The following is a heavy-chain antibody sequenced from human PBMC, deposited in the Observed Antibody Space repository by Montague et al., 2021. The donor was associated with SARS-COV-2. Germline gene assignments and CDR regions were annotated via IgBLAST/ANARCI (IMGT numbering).Heavy chain of an antibody. V-gene: IGHV3-30*04. D-gene: IGHD3-22*01. J-gene: IGHJ6*02. CDR1: GFTFSSYA. Sequence: SLRLSCAASGFTFSSYAMHWVRQAPGKGLEWVAVISYDGSNKYYAASGKGRFTISRDNSKNTLYPQVNSLRAEDTAVYYCARELLPLYGMDVWGQGTTVTVSS. CDR2: ISYDGSNK. CDR3: ARELLPLYGMDV.